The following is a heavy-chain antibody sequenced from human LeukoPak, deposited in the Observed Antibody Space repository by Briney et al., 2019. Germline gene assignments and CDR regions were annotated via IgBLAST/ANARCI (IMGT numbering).Heavy chain of an antibody. D-gene: IGHD5-18*01. J-gene: IGHJ4*02. CDR3: ARDRGGATWILFDY. CDR2: MNPNSGNT. Sequence: EASVKVSCKASGYTFTSYDINWVRQATGQGLEWMGWMNPNSGNTGYAQKFQGRVTMTRNTSISTAYMELSSLRSEDTAVYYCARDRGGATWILFDYWGQGTLVTVSS. CDR1: GYTFTSYD. V-gene: IGHV1-8*01.